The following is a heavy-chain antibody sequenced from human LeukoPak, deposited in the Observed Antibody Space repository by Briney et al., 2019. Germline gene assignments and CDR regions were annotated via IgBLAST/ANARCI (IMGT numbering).Heavy chain of an antibody. CDR2: IIPIFGTA. CDR3: ARLVAGRDQTYYFDY. J-gene: IGHJ4*02. Sequence: SVKVSCKASGGTFSSYAISWVRQAPGQGLEWMGGIIPIFGTANYAQEFQGRVTITADESTSTAYMELSSLRSEDTAVYYCARLVAGRDQTYYFDYWGQGTLVTVSS. V-gene: IGHV1-69*01. D-gene: IGHD6-19*01. CDR1: GGTFSSYA.